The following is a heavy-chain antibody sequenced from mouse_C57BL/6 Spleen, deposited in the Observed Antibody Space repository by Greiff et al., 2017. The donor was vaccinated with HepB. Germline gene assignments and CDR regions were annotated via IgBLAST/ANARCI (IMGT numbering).Heavy chain of an antibody. CDR1: EYEFPSHD. J-gene: IGHJ4*01. CDR2: INSDGGST. Sequence: EVKLMESGGGLVQPGESLKLSCESNEYEFPSHDMSWVRKTPEKRLELVAAINSDGGSTYYPDTMERRFIISRDNTKKTLYLQMSSLRSEDTALYYCARPMVTYYAMDYWGQGTSVTVSS. V-gene: IGHV5-2*01. D-gene: IGHD2-2*01. CDR3: ARPMVTYYAMDY.